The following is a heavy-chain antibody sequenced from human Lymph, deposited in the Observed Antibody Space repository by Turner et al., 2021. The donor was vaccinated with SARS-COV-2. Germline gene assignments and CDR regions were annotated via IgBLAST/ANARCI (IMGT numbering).Heavy chain of an antibody. CDR1: GYTFTGYY. CDR3: ARSRDLQSMVRGVDPFDY. CDR2: INPNSGGT. D-gene: IGHD3-10*01. J-gene: IGHJ4*02. Sequence: QVQLVQSGAEVQKPGSSVKVSCRASGYTFTGYYMHWVRQAPGQGLEWMGRINPNSGGTNYAQKFQGRVTMTSDTSRSTAYMELSRLRSDDTAVYYCARSRDLQSMVRGVDPFDYWGQGTLVTVSS. V-gene: IGHV1-2*06.